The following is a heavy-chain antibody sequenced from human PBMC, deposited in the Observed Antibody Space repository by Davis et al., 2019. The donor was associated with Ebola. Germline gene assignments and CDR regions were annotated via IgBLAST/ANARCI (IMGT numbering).Heavy chain of an antibody. V-gene: IGHV3-9*02. D-gene: IGHD4-17*01. J-gene: IGHJ4*02. CDR1: GFNSVDHA. CDR3: ARATVTTGYFDY. Sequence: PGGSLRLSCVVSGFNSVDHAMHWVRQVPGKGLEWVSGIYLNSGGTGYADSVKGRFTISRDNAKNSVYLQMSSLRAEDTAVYYCARATVTTGYFDYWGQGTLVTVSS. CDR2: IYLNSGGT.